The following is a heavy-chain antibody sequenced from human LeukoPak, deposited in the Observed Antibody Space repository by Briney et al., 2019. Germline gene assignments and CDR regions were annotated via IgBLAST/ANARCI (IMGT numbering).Heavy chain of an antibody. Sequence: GGSLRLSCAASGFTFSNAWMSWVRQAPGKGLEWVGRIKSKTDSGTTDYAAPVKGRFTISRDDSKNTLYLQMNSLKTEDTAVYYCTTPDAFRSGSYFFDYWGQGTLVTVSS. CDR3: TTPDAFRSGSYFFDY. D-gene: IGHD1-26*01. V-gene: IGHV3-15*01. CDR2: IKSKTDSGTT. J-gene: IGHJ4*02. CDR1: GFTFSNAW.